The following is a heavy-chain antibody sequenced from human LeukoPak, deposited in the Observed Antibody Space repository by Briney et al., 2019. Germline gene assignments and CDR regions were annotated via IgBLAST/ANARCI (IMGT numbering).Heavy chain of an antibody. V-gene: IGHV3-30-3*01. D-gene: IGHD4-4*01. CDR1: GFTFSSYA. CDR2: ISYDGSNK. Sequence: GGSLRLSCAASGFTFSSYAMHWVRQAPGKGLERVAVISYDGSNKYYADSVKGRFTISRDNSKNTPYLQMNSLRAEDTAVYYXXXXXXXLQYNWFDPWGQGTLVTVSS. J-gene: IGHJ5*02. CDR3: XXXXXXLQYNWFDP.